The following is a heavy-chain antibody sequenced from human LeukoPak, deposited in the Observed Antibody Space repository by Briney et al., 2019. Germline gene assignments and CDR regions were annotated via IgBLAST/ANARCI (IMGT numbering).Heavy chain of an antibody. Sequence: GGSLRLSCAASGFTFSSYGMHWVRQAPGKGLEWVAFIRYDGSNKYYADSVKGRFTISRDNSKNTLYLQMNSLRAEDTAVYYCARDWAAAPVYWGQGTLVTVSS. J-gene: IGHJ4*02. CDR3: ARDWAAAPVY. CDR1: GFTFSSYG. CDR2: IRYDGSNK. V-gene: IGHV3-30*02. D-gene: IGHD6-13*01.